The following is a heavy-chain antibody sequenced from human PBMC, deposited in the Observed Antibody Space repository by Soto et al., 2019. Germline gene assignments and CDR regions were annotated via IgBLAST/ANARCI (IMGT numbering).Heavy chain of an antibody. Sequence: GGSLRLSCVASGFAVSNNYMNWVRQAPGKGLEWVSVVYSGGTTYYADSVRGRFTVSRDDSKNTLFLQMSSLRAEDTAVYYCARAGSPFDSDSSGYWGFDHWGQGTL. J-gene: IGHJ4*02. CDR1: GFAVSNNY. D-gene: IGHD3-22*01. CDR2: VYSGGTT. V-gene: IGHV3-53*01. CDR3: ARAGSPFDSDSSGYWGFDH.